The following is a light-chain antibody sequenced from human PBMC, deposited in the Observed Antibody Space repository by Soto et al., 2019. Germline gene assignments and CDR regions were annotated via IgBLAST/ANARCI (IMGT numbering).Light chain of an antibody. J-gene: IGKJ4*01. CDR3: QQYGTSPT. CDR1: QSVSSSY. Sequence: EIVLTQSPGTLSLSPGERATLSCRASQSVSSSYLAWYQQKPGQAPRLLIYRASSRATGIPDRFSGSGSGTDFPLTISRLAPEDFAMYYCQQYGTSPTCGGGTEVEIK. V-gene: IGKV3-20*01. CDR2: RAS.